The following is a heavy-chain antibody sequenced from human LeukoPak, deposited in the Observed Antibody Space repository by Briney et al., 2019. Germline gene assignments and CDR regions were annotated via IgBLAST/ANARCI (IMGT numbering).Heavy chain of an antibody. CDR2: ISGSSSYI. CDR1: GFTFSSYS. J-gene: IGHJ6*04. Sequence: KTGGSLRLSCAASGFTFSSYSMNWVRQAPGKGPEWVSSISGSSSYIYYADSMKGRFTISRDNAKNSMSLQMNSLRAEDTAVYYCAELGITMIGGVWGKGTTVTISS. CDR3: AELGITMIGGV. V-gene: IGHV3-21*01. D-gene: IGHD3-10*02.